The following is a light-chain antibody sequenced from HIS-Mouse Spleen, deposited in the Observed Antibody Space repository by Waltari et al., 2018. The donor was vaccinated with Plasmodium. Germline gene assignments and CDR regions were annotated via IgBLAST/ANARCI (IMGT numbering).Light chain of an antibody. V-gene: IGLV2-8*01. Sequence: QSALTQPPSASGSPGTSVPIYCTGTSSYGGGYHYVPWYQQPPGKAPKLMIYEVSKRPSGVPDRFSGSKSGNTASLTVSGLQAEDEADYYCSSYAGSNNLVFGGGTKLTVL. CDR3: SSYAGSNNLV. CDR2: EVS. CDR1: SSYGGGYHY. J-gene: IGLJ2*01.